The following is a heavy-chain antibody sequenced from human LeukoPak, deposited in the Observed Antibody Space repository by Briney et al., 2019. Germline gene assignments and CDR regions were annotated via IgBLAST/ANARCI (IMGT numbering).Heavy chain of an antibody. Sequence: SGGSLRLSCAASGFTFSSYSMNWVRQAPGKGLEWVSSISSSSSYIYYADSVKGRFTISRDNAKNSLYLQMNNLRAEYTAVYYCARVGSSPIPFYSWGQGTMVTVSS. D-gene: IGHD2-2*02. V-gene: IGHV3-21*01. CDR3: ARVGSSPIPFYS. J-gene: IGHJ3*02. CDR1: GFTFSSYS. CDR2: ISSSSSYI.